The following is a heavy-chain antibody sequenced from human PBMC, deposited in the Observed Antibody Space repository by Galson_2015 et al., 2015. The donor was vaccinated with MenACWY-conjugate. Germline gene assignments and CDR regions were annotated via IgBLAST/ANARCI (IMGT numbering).Heavy chain of an antibody. V-gene: IGHV5-51*01. CDR2: ISPGDSNT. CDR3: ARHPPGGRGMDV. D-gene: IGHD1-26*01. Sequence: QSGAEVKKPGESLKISCKGSGYSFSTYWIAWVRQLPGKGLEWMGLISPGDSNTRYSPAFHGQVTISADKSISTAYRQLHSLQASDTAMYYCARHPPGGRGMDVWGQGTTVTVSS. J-gene: IGHJ6*02. CDR1: GYSFSTYW.